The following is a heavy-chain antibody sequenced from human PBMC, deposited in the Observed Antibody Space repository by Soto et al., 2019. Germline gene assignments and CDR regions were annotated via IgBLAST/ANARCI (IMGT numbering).Heavy chain of an antibody. Sequence: ASVKVSCKASGYTFTGYYMHWVRQAPGQGLEWMGWINPNSGGTNYAQKFQGWVTMTRDTSISTAYMELSRLRSDDTAVYYCARGELNSCWYAGWLFDWGQGTLVTVSS. J-gene: IGHJ4*02. CDR2: INPNSGGT. CDR1: GYTFTGYY. CDR3: ARGELNSCWYAGWLFD. D-gene: IGHD6-19*01. V-gene: IGHV1-2*04.